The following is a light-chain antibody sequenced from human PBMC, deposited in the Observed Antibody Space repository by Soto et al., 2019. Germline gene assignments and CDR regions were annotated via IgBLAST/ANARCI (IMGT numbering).Light chain of an antibody. CDR2: DVS. J-gene: IGLJ1*01. Sequence: QSALTQPRSVSGSLGQSVTISCTGTSSDVGTYNYVSWYQQHPGKAPKVMIYDVSERPSGVPDRFSGSKSGNTASLTISGLQVEDEADYYCCSYAGSPRYVLGTGTKLTVL. V-gene: IGLV2-11*01. CDR1: SSDVGTYNY. CDR3: CSYAGSPRYV.